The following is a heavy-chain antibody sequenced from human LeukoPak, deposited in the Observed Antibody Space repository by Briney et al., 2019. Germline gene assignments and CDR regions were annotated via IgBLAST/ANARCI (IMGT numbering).Heavy chain of an antibody. V-gene: IGHV3-23*01. CDR1: GFTFSSYG. CDR2: ISGSGGST. D-gene: IGHD3-22*01. Sequence: GGSLRLSCAASGFTFSSYGMSWVRQAPGKGLEWVSAISGSGGSTYYADSVKGRFTISRDNSKNTLYLQMNSLRAEDSALYYCAKDPTDFDSSGQTYFDYWGQGTLVTASS. CDR3: AKDPTDFDSSGQTYFDY. J-gene: IGHJ4*02.